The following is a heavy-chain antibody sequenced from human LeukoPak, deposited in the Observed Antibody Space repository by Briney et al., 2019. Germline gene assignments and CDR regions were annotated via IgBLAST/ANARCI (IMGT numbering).Heavy chain of an antibody. Sequence: ASVKVLCKASGYTFTGYYLHWVRQAPGQGLEWMGWINPKSGGTNSAQKLQGRVTMTTDTSTSTAYMELRSLRSDDTAVYYCARDPSVVLITYVDYWGQGTLVTVSS. D-gene: IGHD3-22*01. CDR1: GYTFTGYY. J-gene: IGHJ4*02. CDR2: INPKSGGT. V-gene: IGHV1-2*02. CDR3: ARDPSVVLITYVDY.